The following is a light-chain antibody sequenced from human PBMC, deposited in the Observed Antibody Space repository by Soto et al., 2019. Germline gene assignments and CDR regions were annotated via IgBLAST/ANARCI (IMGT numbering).Light chain of an antibody. CDR1: SSDVGGYNY. V-gene: IGLV2-8*01. J-gene: IGLJ1*01. CDR3: SSYAGSSNV. CDR2: EVN. Sequence: QSALTQPPSASGSPGQSVAISCTGTSSDVGGYNYVSWYQQRPGKAPKLMIYEVNKRPSGVPDRFSGSKSGNTASPTVSGLQAEDEADYYCSSYAGSSNVFGTGTKVTVL.